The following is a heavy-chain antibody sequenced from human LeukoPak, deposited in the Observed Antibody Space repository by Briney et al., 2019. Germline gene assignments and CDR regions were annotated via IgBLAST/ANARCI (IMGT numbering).Heavy chain of an antibody. V-gene: IGHV1-69*13. Sequence: SVKVSCKASGGTFSSYAISWVRQAPGQGLEWMGGIIPVFGTANYAQKFQGRVTITADESTSTAYMELSSLRSEDTAVYYCARDSARSEYFQHWGQGTLVTVSS. D-gene: IGHD6-25*01. CDR2: IIPVFGTA. CDR1: GGTFSSYA. J-gene: IGHJ1*01. CDR3: ARDSARSEYFQH.